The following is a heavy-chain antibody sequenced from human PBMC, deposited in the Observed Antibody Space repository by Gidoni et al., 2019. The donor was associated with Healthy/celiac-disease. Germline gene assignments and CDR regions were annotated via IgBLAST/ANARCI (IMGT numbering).Heavy chain of an antibody. D-gene: IGHD3-10*01. J-gene: IGHJ5*02. CDR2: INPNSGGT. CDR1: GYSSTGYH. V-gene: IGHV1-2*02. Sequence: QLQLVQHGAEVKKPGASVKVPCKASGYSSTGYHMHWVRQAPGQGLGWMGWINPNSGGTNYAQKFQGRVTMTRDTSISTAYMELSRLRSDDTAVYYCARGRRGLWFGELGLFDPWGQGTLVTVSS. CDR3: ARGRRGLWFGELGLFDP.